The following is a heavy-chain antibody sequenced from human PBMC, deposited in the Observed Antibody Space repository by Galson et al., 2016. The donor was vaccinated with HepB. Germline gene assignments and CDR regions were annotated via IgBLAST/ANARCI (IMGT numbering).Heavy chain of an antibody. Sequence: WGWIRQPPGKGLEWIGTIYYTGSTNYNPSLESRVTISVDTSKNHFSLKLSSVTAADTAVYYCARQLANPRRTIGYYFDFWGQGALVTVSS. V-gene: IGHV4-39*01. CDR2: IYYTGST. D-gene: IGHD1-14*01. CDR3: ARQLANPRRTIGYYFDF. J-gene: IGHJ4*02.